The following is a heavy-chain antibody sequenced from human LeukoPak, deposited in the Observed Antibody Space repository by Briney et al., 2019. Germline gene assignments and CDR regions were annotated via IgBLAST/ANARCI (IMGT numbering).Heavy chain of an antibody. CDR3: ARIPMVRGVPGV. CDR1: GYTFTSYD. J-gene: IGHJ4*02. CDR2: MNPSSGNT. D-gene: IGHD3-10*01. V-gene: IGHV1-8*01. Sequence: ASVKVSCKASGYTFTSYDINWVRQATGQGLEWMGWMNPSSGNTGYAQKLQGRVTMTRNTSISTAYMELSSLRSEDTAVYYCARIPMVRGVPGVWGQGTLVTVSS.